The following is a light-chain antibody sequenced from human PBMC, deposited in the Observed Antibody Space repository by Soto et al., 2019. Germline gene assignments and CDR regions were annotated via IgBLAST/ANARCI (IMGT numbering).Light chain of an antibody. CDR1: QSISSW. CDR2: DAS. V-gene: IGKV1-5*01. J-gene: IGKJ1*01. CDR3: RQYDTYRT. Sequence: DIQMTQSPSTLSASVGDRVTITCRASQSISSWLAWYQQKPGKAPKLLIYDASSLESGVPSRFSGSGSGTEFTLTISSLQPDDFATYYCRQYDTYRTFGQGTKV.